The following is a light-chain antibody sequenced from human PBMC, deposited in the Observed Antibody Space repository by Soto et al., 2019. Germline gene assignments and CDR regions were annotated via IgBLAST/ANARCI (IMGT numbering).Light chain of an antibody. CDR1: QGINSW. CDR2: DAS. Sequence: DIQMTQSPSSVSASVGDRVTITCRASQGINSWLAWYQQKPGKAPKLLIYDASSLQSGVPPRFSGSGSGTEFTLTIRSLQPDDIATYYCQQYSSYSAWTFGEGTKVDIK. V-gene: IGKV1-5*01. CDR3: QQYSSYSAWT. J-gene: IGKJ1*01.